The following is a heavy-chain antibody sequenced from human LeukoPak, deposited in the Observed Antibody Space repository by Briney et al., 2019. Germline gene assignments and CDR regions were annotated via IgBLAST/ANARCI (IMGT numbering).Heavy chain of an antibody. CDR3: AKLDDYNSYFDY. CDR1: GFTFNSYG. CDR2: ISGSNDNT. J-gene: IGHJ4*02. V-gene: IGHV3-23*01. D-gene: IGHD5-24*01. Sequence: GGSLRLSCAASGFTFNSYGMSWVRQAPGKGLEWVSTISGSNDNTNYADSVKGRFTFSRDSSKNTVYLRMNSLSAEDTAIYYCAKLDDYNSYFDYWGQGTLVAVSS.